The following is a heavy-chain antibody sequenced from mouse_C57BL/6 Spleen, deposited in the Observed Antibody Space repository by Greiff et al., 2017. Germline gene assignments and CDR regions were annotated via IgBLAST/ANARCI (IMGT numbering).Heavy chain of an antibody. J-gene: IGHJ4*01. CDR3: ARHIDRDGYYEYYYAMDY. D-gene: IGHD2-3*01. CDR2: IWSDGST. V-gene: IGHV2-6-1*01. CDR1: GFSLTSYG. Sequence: VQLVESGPGLVAPSQSLSITCTVSGFSLTSYGVHWVRQPPGKGLEWLVVIWSDGSTTNNTALKTRLSISKDNSKSQVFLKMNSLQTDDTAMYYCARHIDRDGYYEYYYAMDYWGQGTSVTVSS.